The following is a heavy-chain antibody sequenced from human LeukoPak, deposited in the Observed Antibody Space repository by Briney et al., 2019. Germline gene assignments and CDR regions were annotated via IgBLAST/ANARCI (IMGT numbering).Heavy chain of an antibody. D-gene: IGHD6-19*01. CDR3: AKGRGSSGWYYFDY. Sequence: PGGSLRLSCAASGXAFGSSSMSWVRQAPGKGLEWVSAISGSGGSTYYADSVKGRFTISRDNSKNTLYLQMNSLRDEDTAVYYCAKGRGSSGWYYFDYWGQGTLVTVSS. J-gene: IGHJ4*02. CDR2: ISGSGGST. V-gene: IGHV3-23*01. CDR1: GXAFGSSS.